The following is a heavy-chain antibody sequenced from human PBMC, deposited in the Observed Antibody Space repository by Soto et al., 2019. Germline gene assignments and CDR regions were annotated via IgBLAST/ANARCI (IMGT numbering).Heavy chain of an antibody. Sequence: QITLKESGPTLVNPTQPLTLTCTFSGFSLSTSGVGVGWIRQPPGKALEWLALIYWDDDKRYSPSLKSRLTITKDTSKNQVVLTMTNMDPVDTATDYCAHLIKTIFGRFWFDPWGQGTLVTVSS. D-gene: IGHD3-3*01. CDR2: IYWDDDK. CDR3: AHLIKTIFGRFWFDP. V-gene: IGHV2-5*02. CDR1: GFSLSTSGVG. J-gene: IGHJ5*02.